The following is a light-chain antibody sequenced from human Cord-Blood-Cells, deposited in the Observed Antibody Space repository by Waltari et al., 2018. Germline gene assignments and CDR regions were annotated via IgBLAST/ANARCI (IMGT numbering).Light chain of an antibody. Sequence: SYELTQPPSVSVSPGPTASITCSGDQLGDKYACWYQQKPGQSPVLVIYQDSKRSSGIPERFSGSNSGNTATLTISGTQAMDEADYYCQAWDSSTWVFGGGTKLTVL. J-gene: IGLJ3*02. V-gene: IGLV3-1*01. CDR1: QLGDKY. CDR2: QDS. CDR3: QAWDSSTWV.